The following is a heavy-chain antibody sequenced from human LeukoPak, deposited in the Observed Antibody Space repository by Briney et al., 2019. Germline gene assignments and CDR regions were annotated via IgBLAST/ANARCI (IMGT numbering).Heavy chain of an antibody. J-gene: IGHJ4*02. CDR2: INPNSDGT. D-gene: IGHD5-18*01. Sequence: ASVKVSCKTSGYIFSGYYIHWVRQAPGQGLEWMGRINPNSDGTDYVRKFQGRVTMTRDTSISTAYMELSRLRSDDTAVYYCARGLGYSYGLQSDYWGQGTLVTVSS. CDR3: ARGLGYSYGLQSDY. V-gene: IGHV1-2*06. CDR1: GYIFSGYY.